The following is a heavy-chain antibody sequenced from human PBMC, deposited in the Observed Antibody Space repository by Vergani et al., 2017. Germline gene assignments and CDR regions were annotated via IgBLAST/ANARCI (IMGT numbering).Heavy chain of an antibody. CDR1: GFTFSSYW. CDR2: IGTAGDT. V-gene: IGHV3-13*01. D-gene: IGHD2-2*02. CDR3: ARGLPLNXYCSSTSCYTRGYYFDY. J-gene: IGHJ4*02. Sequence: EVQLVESGGGLVQPGGSLRLSCAASGFTFSSYWMHWVRQATGKGLEWVSAIGTAGDTYYPGSVKGRFTISRENAKNSLYLQMNSLRAGDTAVYYCARGLPLNXYCSSTSCYTRGYYFDYWGQGTLVTVSS.